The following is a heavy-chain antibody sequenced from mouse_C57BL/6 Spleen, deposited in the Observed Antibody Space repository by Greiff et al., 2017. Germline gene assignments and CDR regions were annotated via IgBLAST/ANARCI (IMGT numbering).Heavy chain of an antibody. Sequence: VQRVESGAELVRPGASVKLSCKASGYTFTDYYINWVKQRPGQGLEWIARIYPGSGNTYYNEKFKGKATLTAEKSSSTAYMQLSSLTSEDSAVYFCARDDYIDYWGQGTTLTVSS. J-gene: IGHJ2*01. CDR2: IYPGSGNT. V-gene: IGHV1-76*01. CDR1: GYTFTDYY. D-gene: IGHD2-12*01. CDR3: ARDDYIDY.